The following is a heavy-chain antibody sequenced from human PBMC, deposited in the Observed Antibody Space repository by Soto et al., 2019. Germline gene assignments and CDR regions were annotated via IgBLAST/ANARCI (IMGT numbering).Heavy chain of an antibody. D-gene: IGHD3-22*01. CDR3: AREAIYDTRGYYDS. J-gene: IGHJ4*02. CDR1: GYTFTGYY. CDR2: INPNSGGT. V-gene: IGHV1-2*04. Sequence: GASVKVSCKASGYTFTGYYMHWVRQAPGQGLEWMGWINPNSGGTNYAQKFQGWVTMTRDTSASTAYMELSGLRSEDTAVYYCAREAIYDTRGYYDSWGQGTLVTVSS.